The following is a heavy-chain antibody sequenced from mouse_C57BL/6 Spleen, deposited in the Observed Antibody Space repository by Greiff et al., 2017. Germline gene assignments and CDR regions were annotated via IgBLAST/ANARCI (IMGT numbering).Heavy chain of an antibody. V-gene: IGHV1-82*01. CDR3: AGTSVYDYALDY. CDR2: IHPGDGDT. J-gene: IGHJ4*01. Sequence: QVQLQQPGPELVKPGASVKFSCKASGYAFSSSWMNWVKQRPGKGLEWIGLIHPGDGDTNYNGKFKGKATLTADKSSSTAYMQLSSLTSEDSAVYFCAGTSVYDYALDYWGQGTSVTVSS. CDR1: GYAFSSSW. D-gene: IGHD2-10*02.